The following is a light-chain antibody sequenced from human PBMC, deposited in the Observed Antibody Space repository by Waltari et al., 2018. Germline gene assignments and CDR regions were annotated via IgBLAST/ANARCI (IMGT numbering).Light chain of an antibody. CDR3: QQHYTTPWT. J-gene: IGKJ1*01. Sequence: DIVMTQSPDSLAVSLGERATINCTPSQTVLYSANKKNYFTWYQHKPGQPPKLLIPWASIRESGVPDRVTGSGSGTDFTLTISSLQAEDVAVYYCQQHYTTPWTFGQGTKVEIK. CDR2: WAS. V-gene: IGKV4-1*01. CDR1: QTVLYSANKKNY.